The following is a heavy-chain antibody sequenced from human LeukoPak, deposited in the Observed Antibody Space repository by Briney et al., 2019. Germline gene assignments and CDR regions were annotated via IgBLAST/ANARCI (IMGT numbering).Heavy chain of an antibody. D-gene: IGHD6-6*01. CDR3: AREKQLARYYYYYYYMDV. CDR2: IYYSGST. J-gene: IGHJ6*03. Sequence: SETLSLTCTVSGGSISSYYWSWIRQPPGKGLEWIGYIYYSGSTNYNPSLKSRVTISVDTSKNQFSLKLSSVTAADTAVYYCAREKQLARYYYYYYYMDVWGKGTTVTVSS. CDR1: GGSISSYY. V-gene: IGHV4-59*01.